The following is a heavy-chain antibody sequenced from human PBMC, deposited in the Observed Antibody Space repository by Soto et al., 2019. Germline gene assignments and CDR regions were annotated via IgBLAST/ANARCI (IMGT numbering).Heavy chain of an antibody. V-gene: IGHV3-48*03. Sequence: GGSLRLSCAASGFTFNNYEMNWVRQAPGKGLEWVSYITSSGSTIYYADSVKGRFTISRDNAKNSLYLQMNSLRVEDTAVYYCARGNSPVNVHWGQGTLVTVSS. D-gene: IGHD3-16*02. J-gene: IGHJ4*02. CDR2: ITSSGSTI. CDR3: ARGNSPVNVH. CDR1: GFTFNNYE.